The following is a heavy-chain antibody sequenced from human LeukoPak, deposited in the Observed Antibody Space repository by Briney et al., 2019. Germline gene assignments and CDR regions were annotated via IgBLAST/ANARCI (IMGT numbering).Heavy chain of an antibody. Sequence: SETLSLTCTVSNFSITSNYYWVWIRQPPGKRLEWIGSIYHAGATFYNPSLKSRVTVSVDTSKNRFSLKLSSVTPADTAVYYCARVNWYFDLWGRGTLVTVSS. CDR3: ARVNWYFDL. CDR1: NFSITSNYY. J-gene: IGHJ2*01. CDR2: IYHAGAT. V-gene: IGHV4-38-2*02.